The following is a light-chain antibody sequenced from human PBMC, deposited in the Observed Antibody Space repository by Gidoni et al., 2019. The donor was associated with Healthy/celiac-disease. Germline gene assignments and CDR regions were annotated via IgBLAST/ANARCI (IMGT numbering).Light chain of an antibody. J-gene: IGKJ1*01. Sequence: EIVLTQSPATLSLSPGERATLSCRASPSVSSYLAWYQQKPGQAPRLLIYDASNRATGIPARFSGSGSGTDFTLTISSLEPEDFAVYYCQQRSNWPRTFGQGPKVEIK. V-gene: IGKV3-11*01. CDR3: QQRSNWPRT. CDR1: PSVSSY. CDR2: DAS.